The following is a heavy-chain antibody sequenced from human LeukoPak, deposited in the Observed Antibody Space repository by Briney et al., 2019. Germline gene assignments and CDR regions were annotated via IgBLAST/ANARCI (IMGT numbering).Heavy chain of an antibody. V-gene: IGHV4-31*03. CDR1: GGSISSGGYY. CDR2: IYYSGST. CDR3: ARRSEYHWFDP. J-gene: IGHJ5*02. D-gene: IGHD2-2*01. Sequence: SETLSLTCTVSGGSISSGGYYWSWIRQHPGKGLEWIGYIYYSGSTYYNPSLKSRVTISVDTSRNQFSLRLSSVTAADTAAYYCARRSEYHWFDPWGQGTLVTVSS.